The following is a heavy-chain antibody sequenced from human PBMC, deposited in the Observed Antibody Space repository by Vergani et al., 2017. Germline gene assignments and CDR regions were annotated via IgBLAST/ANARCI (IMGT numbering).Heavy chain of an antibody. Sequence: QVQLVESGGGVVQPGRSLRLSCAASGFTFSSYAMHWVRQAPGKGLEWVAVISYDGSNKYYADSVKGRFTISRDNFKNTLYLQMNSLSAEDTAVYYCARAGWDCSSTSCYPFDYWGQGTLVTVSS. V-gene: IGHV3-30-3*01. CDR1: GFTFSSYA. CDR3: ARAGWDCSSTSCYPFDY. D-gene: IGHD2-2*01. J-gene: IGHJ4*02. CDR2: ISYDGSNK.